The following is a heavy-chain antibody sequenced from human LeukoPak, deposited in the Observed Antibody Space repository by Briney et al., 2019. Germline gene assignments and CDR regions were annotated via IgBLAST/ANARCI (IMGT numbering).Heavy chain of an antibody. J-gene: IGHJ5*02. CDR1: GGSVNSGSYY. V-gene: IGHV4-61*01. CDR3: ARVAVAATGWFDP. CDR2: VYYSGST. D-gene: IGHD6-19*01. Sequence: KPSETLSLTCTVSGGSVNSGSYYRSWIRQPPGKGLEWIGYVYYSGSTTYNPSLKSRFSMSVDTSKNQFSLKLSSVTAADTAVYFCARVAVAATGWFDPWGQGTLVTVSS.